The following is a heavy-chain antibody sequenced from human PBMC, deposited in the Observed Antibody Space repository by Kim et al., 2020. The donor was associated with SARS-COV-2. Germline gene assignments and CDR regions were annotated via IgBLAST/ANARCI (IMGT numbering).Heavy chain of an antibody. V-gene: IGHV1-18*01. D-gene: IGHD2-2*02. Sequence: ASVKVSCKASGYTFTSYGISWVRQAPGQGLEWMGWISAYNGNTNYAQKLQGRVTMTTDTSTSTAYMELRSLRSDDTAVYYCARGVGCSSTSCYSWFDPWGQGTLVTVSS. CDR1: GYTFTSYG. CDR2: ISAYNGNT. CDR3: ARGVGCSSTSCYSWFDP. J-gene: IGHJ5*02.